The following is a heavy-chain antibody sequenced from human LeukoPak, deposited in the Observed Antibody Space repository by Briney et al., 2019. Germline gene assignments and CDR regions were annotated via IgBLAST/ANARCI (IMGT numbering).Heavy chain of an antibody. J-gene: IGHJ4*02. CDR1: GGSISSYY. CDR3: ARVAYSGSQGYFDY. V-gene: IGHV4-4*07. D-gene: IGHD1-26*01. CDR2: IYTSGST. Sequence: PSETLSLTCTVSGGSISSYYWSWIRQPAGKGLEWIGRIYTSGSTNYNPSLKSRVTMSVDTSKNQFSLKLSSVTAADTAVYYRARVAYSGSQGYFDYWGQGTLVTVSS.